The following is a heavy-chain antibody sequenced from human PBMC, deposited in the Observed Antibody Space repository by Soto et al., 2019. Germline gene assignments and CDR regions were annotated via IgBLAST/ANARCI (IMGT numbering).Heavy chain of an antibody. V-gene: IGHV3-33*01. CDR3: ARQSYCGGDCYSNAFDI. Sequence: QVQLVESGGGVVQPGRSLRLSCAASGFTFSSYGMHWVRQAPGKGLEWVAVIWYDGSNKYYADSVKGRFTISRDNSKNXXYLQMNSLRAEDTAVYYCARQSYCGGDCYSNAFDIWGQGTMVTVSS. D-gene: IGHD2-21*02. CDR1: GFTFSSYG. CDR2: IWYDGSNK. J-gene: IGHJ3*02.